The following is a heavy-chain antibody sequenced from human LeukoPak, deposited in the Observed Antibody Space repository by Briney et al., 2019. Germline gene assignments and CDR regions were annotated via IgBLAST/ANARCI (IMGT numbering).Heavy chain of an antibody. CDR1: GFTLSSYW. V-gene: IGHV3-74*01. CDR2: INRDGSST. CDR3: SKDHTGPQDS. Sequence: PGGSLRLSRAASGFTLSSYWMHWVRQAPGKGLVWVSRINRDGSSTSYADSVKGRFRISRDNAKNTLFLQMSSLRAEDTGVYYCSKDHTGPQDSWGQGTLVTVSS. J-gene: IGHJ4*02. D-gene: IGHD4-17*01.